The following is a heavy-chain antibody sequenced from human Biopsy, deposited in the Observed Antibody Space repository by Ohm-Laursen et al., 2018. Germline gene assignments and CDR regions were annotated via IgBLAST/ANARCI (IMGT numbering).Heavy chain of an antibody. V-gene: IGHV1-46*01. J-gene: IGHJ5*02. D-gene: IGHD1-14*01. CDR3: ARDRDRRGWFDP. CDR1: GYSFTSYY. Sequence: ASVKVSCKASGYSFTSYYMHWVRQAPGQGLEWMGMINPSGSTTSYPQIFQGRVTMTRDTSKSTVYMELSSLRSADTAVYYCARDRDRRGWFDPWGQGTLVTISS. CDR2: INPSGSTT.